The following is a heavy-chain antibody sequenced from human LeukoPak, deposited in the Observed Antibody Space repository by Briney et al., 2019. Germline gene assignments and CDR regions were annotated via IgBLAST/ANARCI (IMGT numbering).Heavy chain of an antibody. CDR3: ARHHSSGYYRDAFDI. J-gene: IGHJ3*02. D-gene: IGHD3-22*01. CDR1: GYSISSDYY. CDR2: ISHSGTT. Sequence: PSETLSLTCIVSGYSISSDYYWGWIRQTPGKGLEWIASISHSGTTYYKSSLKSRVTISVDTSKNQFSLKLTSVTAADTAVYYCARHHSSGYYRDAFDIWGQGTMLTVSS. V-gene: IGHV4-38-2*02.